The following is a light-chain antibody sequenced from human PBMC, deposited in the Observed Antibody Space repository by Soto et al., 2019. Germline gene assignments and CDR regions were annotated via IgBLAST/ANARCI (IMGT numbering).Light chain of an antibody. CDR3: QQYNSYRT. CDR2: DAS. CDR1: QSISSW. Sequence: DIRMTQSPSALSASFGDRVTITCRASQSISSWLAWYQQKPGKAPKLLIYDASSLKSGVPSRFSGSGSGTEFTLTISSLKPDDFATYYCQQYNSYRTFGQGTKVDIK. V-gene: IGKV1-5*01. J-gene: IGKJ1*01.